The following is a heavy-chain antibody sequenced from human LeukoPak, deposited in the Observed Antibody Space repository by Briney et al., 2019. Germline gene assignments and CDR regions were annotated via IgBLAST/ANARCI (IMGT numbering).Heavy chain of an antibody. CDR1: GFTFSTYW. D-gene: IGHD7-27*01. V-gene: IGHV3-74*01. J-gene: IGHJ4*02. CDR2: INPDGSTT. CDR3: VKPPGRGEDY. Sequence: GGSLRLSCAGSGFTFSTYWMHWVRHAPGMGLVWVSRINPDGSTTDYADSVKGRFTISRDNAKNTLYLQMNSLRAEDTAIYYCVKPPGRGEDYWGQGTLVTVSS.